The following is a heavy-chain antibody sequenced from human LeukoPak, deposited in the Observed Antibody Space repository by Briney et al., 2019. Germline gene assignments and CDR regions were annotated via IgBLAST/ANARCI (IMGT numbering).Heavy chain of an antibody. V-gene: IGHV4-61*02. CDR1: GGSIGSGTYF. D-gene: IGHD6-13*01. CDR2: LYTSGTT. J-gene: IGHJ4*02. CDR3: AREPERRKYSSSWYDY. Sequence: PSQTLSLTCTVSGGSIGSGTYFWSWIRQPAGKGLDYIGRLYTSGTTNYNPSLKSRVTISLDTSKKQFSLKLSSVTAADTAVYYCAREPERRKYSSSWYDYWGQGTLVTVSS.